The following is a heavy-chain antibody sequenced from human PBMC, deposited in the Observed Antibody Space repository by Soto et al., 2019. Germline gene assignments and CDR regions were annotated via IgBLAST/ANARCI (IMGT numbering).Heavy chain of an antibody. CDR2: IYYSGST. CDR3: ARVVTIFGVVNWFDP. J-gene: IGHJ5*02. CDR1: GGSISSYY. Sequence: SETLSLTCTVSGGSISSYYWSWIRQPPGKGLEWIGYIYYSGSTNYNPSLKSRVTISVDTSKNQFSLKLSSVTAADTAVYYCARVVTIFGVVNWFDPWGQGTLVTVSS. D-gene: IGHD3-3*01. V-gene: IGHV4-59*01.